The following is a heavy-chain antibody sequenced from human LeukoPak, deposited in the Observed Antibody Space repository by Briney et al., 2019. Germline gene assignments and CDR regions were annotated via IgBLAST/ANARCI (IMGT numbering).Heavy chain of an antibody. D-gene: IGHD6-13*01. CDR2: ISYDGSNK. CDR1: GFTFSSYA. CDR3: ARDWSSSWFPLCDY. V-gene: IGHV3-30*04. J-gene: IGHJ4*02. Sequence: GRSLRLSCAASGFTFSSYAMHWVRQAPGKGLEWVAVISYDGSNKYYADSVKGRFTISRDNSKNTLYLQMNSLRAEDTAVYYCARDWSSSWFPLCDYWGQGTLVTVSS.